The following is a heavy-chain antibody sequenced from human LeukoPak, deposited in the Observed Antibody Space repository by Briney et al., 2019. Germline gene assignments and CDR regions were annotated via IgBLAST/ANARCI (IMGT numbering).Heavy chain of an antibody. CDR3: ARVSGLGSYYDSSGYPDY. CDR1: GFTFDDYG. CDR2: INWNGGST. Sequence: GGSLRHSCAASGFTFDDYGMSWVRQAPGKGLEWVSGINWNGGSTGYADSVKGRFTISRDNAKNSLYLQMNSLRAEDTALYYCARVSGLGSYYDSSGYPDYWGQGTLVTVSS. V-gene: IGHV3-20*04. J-gene: IGHJ4*02. D-gene: IGHD3-22*01.